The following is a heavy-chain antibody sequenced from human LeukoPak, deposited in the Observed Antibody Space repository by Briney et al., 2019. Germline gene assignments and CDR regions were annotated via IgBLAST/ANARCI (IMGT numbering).Heavy chain of an antibody. CDR1: GGSINSTKC. V-gene: IGHV4-4*02. Sequence: PSGTLSLTCAVSGGSINSTKCWTWVRQPPGKGLEWIGEIYHSGGTNYNPSLKRRVTISADKSRNQFSLKLYSVTAADTAVYYCARGSTWSDYWGQGTLVTVSS. J-gene: IGHJ4*02. CDR3: ARGSTWSDY. CDR2: IYHSGGT. D-gene: IGHD6-13*01.